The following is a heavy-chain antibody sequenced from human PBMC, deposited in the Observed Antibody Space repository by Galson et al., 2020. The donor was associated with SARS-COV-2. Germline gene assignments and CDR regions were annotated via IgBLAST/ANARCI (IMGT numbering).Heavy chain of an antibody. CDR1: GFTFSSYS. CDR3: ARDLFVSRWELPDHDAFDI. J-gene: IGHJ3*02. V-gene: IGHV3-21*01. Sequence: NSGGSLRLSCAASGFTFSSYSMNWVRQAPGKGLEWVSSISSSSSYIYYADSVKGRFTISRDNAKNSLYLQMNSLRAEDTAVYYCARDLFVSRWELPDHDAFDIWGQGTMVTVSS. CDR2: ISSSSSYI. D-gene: IGHD1-26*01.